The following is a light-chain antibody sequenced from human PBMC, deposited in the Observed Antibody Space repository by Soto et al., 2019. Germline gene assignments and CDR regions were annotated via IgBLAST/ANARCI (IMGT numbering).Light chain of an antibody. CDR3: QQYNNYLWT. CDR2: DAY. Sequence: DIQMTQSPSTLSAYVGDRVTITCRASQSISTWLAWYQQRPGKAPNVLIYDAYNLETGVPSRFNVSGSGTEFSLTISSLEPDDFATYYCQQYNNYLWTFGHGTKVEVK. J-gene: IGKJ1*01. CDR1: QSISTW. V-gene: IGKV1-5*01.